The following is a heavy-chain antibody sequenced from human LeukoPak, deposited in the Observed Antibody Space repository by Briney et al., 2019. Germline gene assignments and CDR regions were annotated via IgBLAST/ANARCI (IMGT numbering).Heavy chain of an antibody. CDR3: ARAPSEIGGYYPEYFRH. CDR2: IKSDGST. V-gene: IGHV3-74*01. J-gene: IGHJ1*01. D-gene: IGHD3-22*01. Sequence: PGGSLRLSCAASGFTFSSYWMHWVRQAPGKGLVWVSRIKSDGSTNYAGSVKGRFTISRDNAKNTLSLQMNSLRAEDTGVYYCARAPSEIGGYYPEYFRHWGQGTLVTVSS. CDR1: GFTFSSYW.